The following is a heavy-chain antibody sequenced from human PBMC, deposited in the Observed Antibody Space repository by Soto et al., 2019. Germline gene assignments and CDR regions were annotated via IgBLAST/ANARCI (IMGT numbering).Heavy chain of an antibody. CDR3: ASEGHALMY. J-gene: IGHJ4*02. D-gene: IGHD3-16*01. CDR1: GFTFSSYA. V-gene: IGHV3-30-3*01. CDR2: ISYDGSNK. Sequence: QVQLVESGGGVVQPGRSLRLSCAASGFTFSSYAMHWVRQAPGKGLDWVAVISYDGSNKYYADSVKGRFTISRDNSKNTLYRQMNSLRSEETAVYYCASEGHALMYWGQGPLVTVSS.